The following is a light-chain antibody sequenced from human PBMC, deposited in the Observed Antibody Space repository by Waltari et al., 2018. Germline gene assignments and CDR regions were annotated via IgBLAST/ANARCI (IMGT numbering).Light chain of an antibody. J-gene: IGLJ2*01. CDR2: VLN. CDR1: SSDIGGHNS. CDR3: SSYTSSSTLL. Sequence: QSALTQPASVSGSPGQSITISCPGTSSDIGGHNSVSWYPQHPAKAPKLMSYVLNNRPSGISNRFSGSKSVNTASLPISGLQAEDEADYYCSSYTSSSTLLFGGGTKLTVL. V-gene: IGLV2-14*01.